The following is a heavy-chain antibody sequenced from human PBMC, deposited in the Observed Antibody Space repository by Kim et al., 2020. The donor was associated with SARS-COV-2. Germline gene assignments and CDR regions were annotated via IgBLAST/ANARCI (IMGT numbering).Heavy chain of an antibody. J-gene: IGHJ6*01. CDR2: VNTNTGNP. V-gene: IGHV7-4-1*02. CDR3: ARGGNTSMFVNFYYSVMYV. D-gene: IGHD3-10*02. Sequence: ASVKVSCKASGYTFTSYAMNWVRQAPGQGLEWMGWVNTNTGNPTYAQGFKGRVVLSWDTSVNTAYLQISSLKAEDTAVYYCARGGNTSMFVNFYYSVMYV. CDR1: GYTFTSYA.